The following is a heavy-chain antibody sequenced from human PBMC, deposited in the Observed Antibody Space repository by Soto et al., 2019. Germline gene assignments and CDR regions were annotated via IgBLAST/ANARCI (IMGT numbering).Heavy chain of an antibody. D-gene: IGHD6-13*01. V-gene: IGHV4-30-4*01. CDR3: ARXRSSSWYRGGYYYGMDV. Sequence: PSETQSLTCTVSGGSISSGDYYWSWIRQPPGKGLEWIGYIYYSGSTYYNPSLKSRVTISVDTSKNQFSLKLSSVTAADTAVYYCARXRSSSWYRGGYYYGMDVWGQGTTVTVSS. CDR2: IYYSGST. CDR1: GGSISSGDYY. J-gene: IGHJ6*02.